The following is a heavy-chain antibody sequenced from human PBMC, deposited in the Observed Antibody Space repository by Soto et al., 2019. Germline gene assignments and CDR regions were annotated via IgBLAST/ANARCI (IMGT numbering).Heavy chain of an antibody. Sequence: PSQTLSLTCAISGDSVSSNSVAWNWIRQSPSRGLEWLGRTYYRSKWYNAYSVSVKSRITINPDTSKNQFSLQLKSVTPEDTAVYDCVRDTGSGSGWYGIWGQGTQVTVSS. CDR1: GDSVSSNSVA. CDR3: VRDTGSGSGWYGI. J-gene: IGHJ4*02. V-gene: IGHV6-1*01. D-gene: IGHD6-19*01. CDR2: TYYRSKWYN.